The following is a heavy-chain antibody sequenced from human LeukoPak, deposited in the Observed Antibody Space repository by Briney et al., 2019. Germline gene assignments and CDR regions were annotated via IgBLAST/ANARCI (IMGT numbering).Heavy chain of an antibody. CDR1: GFTFSSYA. Sequence: GGSLRLSCAASGFTFSSYAMYWVRQAPGKGLEYVSAISTNGGSTYYANSVKGRFTISRDNSKNTLYLQMGSLRAEDTAVYYCARVITDLSGSYFFDYWGQGTLVTVSS. V-gene: IGHV3-64*01. CDR2: ISTNGGST. CDR3: ARVITDLSGSYFFDY. D-gene: IGHD3-10*01. J-gene: IGHJ4*02.